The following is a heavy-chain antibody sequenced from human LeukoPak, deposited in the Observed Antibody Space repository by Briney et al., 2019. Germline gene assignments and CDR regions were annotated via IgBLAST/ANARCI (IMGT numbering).Heavy chain of an antibody. CDR3: ASWISKGYFTWPHY. CDR1: GYTFTSYG. Sequence: ASVKVSCESSGYTFTSYGISWVREAPGQGLGWRGWISAYNGNTNYAQKLQGRVTMTTETSTSTAYMELRSLRSDDTAVYYCASWISKGYFTWPHYWGQGTLVTVSS. CDR2: ISAYNGNT. V-gene: IGHV1-18*01. D-gene: IGHD2-2*03. J-gene: IGHJ4*02.